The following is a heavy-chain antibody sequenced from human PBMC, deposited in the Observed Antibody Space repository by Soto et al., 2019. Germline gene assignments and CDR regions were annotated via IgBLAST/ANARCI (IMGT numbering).Heavy chain of an antibody. Sequence: GGSLRLSCAASGFTVSSTYMTWVRQAPGKGLEWVSVIYGGLTTSYADSVKGRFTISRDNSKNTVFLQMNSLRGEDTAVYYCARDRIEAAGTPRFNYFYGMDVWGQGTTVTVSS. J-gene: IGHJ6*02. CDR2: IYGGLTT. D-gene: IGHD6-13*01. CDR1: GFTVSSTY. V-gene: IGHV3-53*01. CDR3: ARDRIEAAGTPRFNYFYGMDV.